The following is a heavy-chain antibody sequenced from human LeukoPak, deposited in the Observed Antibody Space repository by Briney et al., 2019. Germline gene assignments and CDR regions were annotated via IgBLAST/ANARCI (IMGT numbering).Heavy chain of an antibody. V-gene: IGHV4-31*03. CDR3: ARAPLSSSARFGVDAFDI. CDR2: IYYSGST. J-gene: IGHJ3*02. Sequence: SETLSLTCTVSGGSISSGGYYWSWIRQHPGKGLEWIGYIYYSGSTYYNPSLKSRVTISVDRSKNQFSLKLSSVTAADTAVYYCARAPLSSSARFGVDAFDIWGQGTMVTVSS. CDR1: GGSISSGGYY. D-gene: IGHD6-6*01.